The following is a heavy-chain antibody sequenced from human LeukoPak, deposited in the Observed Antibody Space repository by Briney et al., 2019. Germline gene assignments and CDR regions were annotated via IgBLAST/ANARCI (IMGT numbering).Heavy chain of an antibody. CDR2: INPSGGST. Sequence: ASVTVSCKAPGHTFTIYYMQWVRQAPGQGLEWMGIINPSGGSTSYAQKFQGRVTMTRDTSTSTVYMELSSLRSEDTAVYYCARDRDWNYYFDYWGQGTLVTVSS. CDR3: ARDRDWNYYFDY. J-gene: IGHJ4*02. D-gene: IGHD1-7*01. CDR1: GHTFTIYY. V-gene: IGHV1-46*01.